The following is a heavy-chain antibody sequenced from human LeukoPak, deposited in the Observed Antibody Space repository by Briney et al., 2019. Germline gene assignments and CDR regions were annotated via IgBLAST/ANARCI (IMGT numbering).Heavy chain of an antibody. Sequence: ASVKVSCKASGYSFTAYYMHWVRQAPGQGLEWMGWINPKSGGTNYAQRFQGRVTMTRDTSITTAYMELSSLRSDDTAVYYCARASNRGYDFDYWGQGTLVTVSS. CDR1: GYSFTAYY. J-gene: IGHJ4*02. CDR3: ARASNRGYDFDY. D-gene: IGHD5-12*01. V-gene: IGHV1-2*02. CDR2: INPKSGGT.